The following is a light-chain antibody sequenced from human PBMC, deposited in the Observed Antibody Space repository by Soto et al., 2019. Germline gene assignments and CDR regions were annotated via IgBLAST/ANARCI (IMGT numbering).Light chain of an antibody. CDR1: SSDVGGYNY. V-gene: IGLV2-14*01. CDR3: SSYTSSGTHVV. Sequence: QSALTQPASVSGSPGQSITISCTGTSSDVGGYNYVSWYQQYPGKAPKLMIYDGSNRPSGVSNRFSGSKSGNTASLTISGLQAEDEADYYCSSYTSSGTHVVFGGGTKVTVL. J-gene: IGLJ2*01. CDR2: DGS.